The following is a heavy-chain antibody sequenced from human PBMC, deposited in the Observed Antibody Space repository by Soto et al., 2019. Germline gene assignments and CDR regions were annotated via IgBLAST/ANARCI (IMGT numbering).Heavy chain of an antibody. CDR3: ARDPMVRGVIPEVWFDP. CDR2: ISAYNGNT. V-gene: IGHV1-18*01. Sequence: VASVKVSCKASGYTFTSYGISWVRQAPGQGLEWMGWISAYNGNTNYAQKLQGRVTMTTDTSTSTAYMELRSLRSDDTAVYYCARDPMVRGVIPEVWFDPWGQGTLVTVSS. CDR1: GYTFTSYG. D-gene: IGHD3-10*01. J-gene: IGHJ5*02.